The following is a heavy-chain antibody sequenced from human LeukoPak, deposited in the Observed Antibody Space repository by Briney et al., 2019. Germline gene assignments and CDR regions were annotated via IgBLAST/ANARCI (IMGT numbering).Heavy chain of an antibody. J-gene: IGHJ4*02. D-gene: IGHD3-10*01. V-gene: IGHV3-30*04. CDR3: ARDTPYYYGSGSYYPNFDY. Sequence: GRSLRLSCAASGFTFSSYAMHWVRQAPGKGLEWVAVISYDGSNKYYADSVKGRFTISRDNSENTLYLQMNSLRAEDTAVYYCARDTPYYYGSGSYYPNFDYWGQGTLVTVSS. CDR1: GFTFSSYA. CDR2: ISYDGSNK.